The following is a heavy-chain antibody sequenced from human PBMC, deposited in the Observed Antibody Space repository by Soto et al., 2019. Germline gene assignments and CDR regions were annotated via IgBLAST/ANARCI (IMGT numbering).Heavy chain of an antibody. V-gene: IGHV1-2*04. Sequence: ASVKVSCKASGYTFTGYYMHWVRQAPGQGLEWMGWINPNSGGTNYAQKFQGWVTMTRDTSISTAYMELSRLRSDDTAVYYCARELRGPYGYYYYYIDVRAQGTAVTVSS. CDR1: GYTFTGYY. CDR3: ARELRGPYGYYYYYIDV. D-gene: IGHD3-10*01. CDR2: INPNSGGT. J-gene: IGHJ6*03.